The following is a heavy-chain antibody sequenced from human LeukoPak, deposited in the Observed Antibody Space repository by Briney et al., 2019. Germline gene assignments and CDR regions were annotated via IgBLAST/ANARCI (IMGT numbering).Heavy chain of an antibody. CDR3: AKDGGLWVSAHWGDS. CDR1: GFTFSSYT. J-gene: IGHJ4*02. CDR2: ITTSDGNT. D-gene: IGHD7-27*01. Sequence: GSLRLSCAASGFTFSSYTMSWVRPAPGEGLEWVSTITTSDGNTYTADSVKGRYTVSRDNSKNTLFLQMNSLRAEDTAVYYCAKDGGLWVSAHWGDSWGRGTLVTVSS. V-gene: IGHV3-23*01.